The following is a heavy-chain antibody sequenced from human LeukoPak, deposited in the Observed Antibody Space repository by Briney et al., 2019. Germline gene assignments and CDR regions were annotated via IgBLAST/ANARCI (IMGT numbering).Heavy chain of an antibody. CDR1: GFTFSNYA. CDR2: ITSNGGST. CDR3: ARDLTGVGDL. J-gene: IGHJ6*04. V-gene: IGHV3-64*01. D-gene: IGHD3-9*01. Sequence: PGGSLRLSCAASGFTFSNYAMHWVRQAPGKGLEYVSSITSNGGSTYYANSVKARFIISRDDSKNTLYLQMGSLRAEDMAVYYCARDLTGVGDLWGRGTTVTVSS.